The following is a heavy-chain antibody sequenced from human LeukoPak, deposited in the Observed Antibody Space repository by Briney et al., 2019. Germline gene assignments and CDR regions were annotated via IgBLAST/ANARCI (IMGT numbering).Heavy chain of an antibody. CDR3: ARENVNRGSSWGYDYFGMDV. V-gene: IGHV1-8*01. Sequence: ASVKVSCKASGYTFTSSYDINWVRQAPGQGLEWMGWMNPNTGNTGYPQKFQGRVAMTRDTSVSTAYMELSSLTSEDTAVYFCARENVNRGSSWGYDYFGMDVWGQGTAVTVSS. D-gene: IGHD6-13*01. CDR1: GYTFTSSYD. J-gene: IGHJ6*02. CDR2: MNPNTGNT.